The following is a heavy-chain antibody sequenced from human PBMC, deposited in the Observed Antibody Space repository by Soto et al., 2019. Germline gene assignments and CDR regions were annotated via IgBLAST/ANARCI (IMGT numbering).Heavy chain of an antibody. V-gene: IGHV1-24*01. J-gene: IGHJ4*02. CDR2: FEPEDGET. CDR1: GYTLTELS. D-gene: IGHD3-22*01. Sequence: ASLNGYWKVSGYTLTELSIHWVRQASGKGLEWMGGFEPEDGETIYAQKFQGRVTMTEDTSTDTAYMELSSLRSEDTAVYYCATGEGIFDSSGYHFDYWGQGTLVTVSS. CDR3: ATGEGIFDSSGYHFDY.